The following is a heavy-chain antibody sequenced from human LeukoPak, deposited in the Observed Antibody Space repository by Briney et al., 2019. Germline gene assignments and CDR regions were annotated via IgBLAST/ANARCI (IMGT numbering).Heavy chain of an antibody. D-gene: IGHD3-3*01. CDR2: IYHSGST. V-gene: IGHV4-38-2*01. CDR3: ARGGGLRFLEWLLKA. Sequence: SETLSLTCAVSGYSISSGYYWGWIRQPPGKGLEWIGSIYHSGSTFYNPSLKRRVTISVDTSKIQFSLQLTSVSAADTAVYYWARGGGLRFLEWLLKAWGQGTLVTVSS. CDR1: GYSISSGYY. J-gene: IGHJ5*02.